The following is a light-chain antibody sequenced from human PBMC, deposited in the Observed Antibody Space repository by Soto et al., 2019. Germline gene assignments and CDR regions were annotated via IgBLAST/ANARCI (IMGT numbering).Light chain of an antibody. Sequence: QAVVTQPASVSGSPGQSITISCTGTSRDVGGHNYVSWYQQHPGKAPKLIIYEVNNRPSGVSNRFSGSKSGNTASLTISGLQAEDEADYYCSSYTSGGTYVFGTGTKLTVL. CDR3: SSYTSGGTYV. CDR2: EVN. CDR1: SRDVGGHNY. V-gene: IGLV2-14*01. J-gene: IGLJ1*01.